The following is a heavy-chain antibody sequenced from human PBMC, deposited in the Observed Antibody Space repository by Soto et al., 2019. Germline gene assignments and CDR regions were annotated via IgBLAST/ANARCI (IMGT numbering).Heavy chain of an antibody. D-gene: IGHD5-18*01. V-gene: IGHV1-18*01. J-gene: IGHJ4*01. CDR3: ARAVGYSYGFDY. Sequence: QVQLVQSGAEVRRPGASVKVSCKASGYTFASYGISWVRQAPGQGLEWMGWISAYNGNTNYAHKLQGRVTMTTETSTTTAYMELRSLRSDDTAVYYSARAVGYSYGFDYWGHGTLVTVSS. CDR1: GYTFASYG. CDR2: ISAYNGNT.